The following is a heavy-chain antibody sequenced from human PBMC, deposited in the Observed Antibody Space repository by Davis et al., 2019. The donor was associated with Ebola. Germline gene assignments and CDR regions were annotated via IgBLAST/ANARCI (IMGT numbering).Heavy chain of an antibody. CDR1: GSTFSSYW. CDR3: ARDQSLEALLWFGELYH. V-gene: IGHV3-7*03. CDR2: IKQDGSEK. D-gene: IGHD3-10*01. J-gene: IGHJ5*02. Sequence: GGSLRPSCAAPGSTFSSYWMSWVRQAPGKGLEWVANIKQDGSEKYYVDSVKGRFTISRDNAKNSLYLQMNSLRAEDTAVYYCARDQSLEALLWFGELYHWGQGTLVTVSS.